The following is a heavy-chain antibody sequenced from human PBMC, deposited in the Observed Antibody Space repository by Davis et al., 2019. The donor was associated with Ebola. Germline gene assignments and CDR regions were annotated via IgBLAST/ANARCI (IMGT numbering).Heavy chain of an antibody. CDR1: AVRVSSYN. Sequence: PGGSLRLSCTHSAVRVSSYNINWVRKAPGKGLEWISSISPSGDTVNYATSVKGRFTISRDSAGDSVYLQMNSLRDEGTAVYFCARDRAGLSDMRGFYFVWGQGTQVVVSS. J-gene: IGHJ4*02. V-gene: IGHV3-48*02. D-gene: IGHD3-22*01. CDR2: ISPSGDTV. CDR3: ARDRAGLSDMRGFYFV.